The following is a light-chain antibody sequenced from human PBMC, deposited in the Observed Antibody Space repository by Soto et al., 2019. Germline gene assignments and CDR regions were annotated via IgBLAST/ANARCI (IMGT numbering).Light chain of an antibody. CDR2: GAS. Sequence: EIVLTQSPCTLSLSPGERATLSCRASQSVSSNYLAWYQQKAGQAPRLLIYGASFRSTGITDRFSGSGSGTDFTLTISTLEPEDVAVYYGQQYGTSSWTLGQGTKVEIK. CDR1: QSVSSNY. CDR3: QQYGTSSWT. V-gene: IGKV3-20*01. J-gene: IGKJ1*01.